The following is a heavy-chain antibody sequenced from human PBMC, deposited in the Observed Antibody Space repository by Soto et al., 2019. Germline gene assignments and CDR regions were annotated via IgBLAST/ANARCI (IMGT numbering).Heavy chain of an antibody. D-gene: IGHD4-17*01. CDR1: GFNFSNYA. CDR2: ISGSGGST. J-gene: IGHJ6*02. V-gene: IGHV3-23*01. Sequence: GSLRLSCVESGFNFSNYAVAWVRQAPGKGLEWVSSISGSGGSTYYADSVKGRFTISRDNSKNTLYLQMNSLRAEDTAVYYCATTHGGHMTTVTKYYYYGMDVWGQGTTVTVSS. CDR3: ATTHGGHMTTVTKYYYYGMDV.